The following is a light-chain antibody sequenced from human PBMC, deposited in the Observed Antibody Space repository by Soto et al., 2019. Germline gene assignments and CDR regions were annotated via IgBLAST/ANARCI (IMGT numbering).Light chain of an antibody. CDR3: NSYTSKSTGV. CDR2: EVS. J-gene: IGLJ1*01. V-gene: IGLV2-14*01. Sequence: QSALTQPASVSGSPGQSITISCTGTSSDVGGYNYVSWYQQHPGKAPKLIIYEVSNRPSGVSNRFSGSKSGNTASLTISGLXXXXEADYYCNSYTSKSTGVFGTGTKVT. CDR1: SSDVGGYNY.